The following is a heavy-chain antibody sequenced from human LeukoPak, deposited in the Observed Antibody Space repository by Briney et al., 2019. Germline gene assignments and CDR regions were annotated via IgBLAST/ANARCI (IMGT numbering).Heavy chain of an antibody. V-gene: IGHV1-8*02. CDR2: MNPNSGNT. CDR1: GGTFSSYA. CDR3: ARGPKDIVVVPAADY. J-gene: IGHJ4*02. Sequence: GASVKVSCKASGGTFSSYAISWVRQAPGQGLEWMGWMNPNSGNTGYAQKFQGRVTMTRNTSISTAYMELSSLRSEDTAVYYCARGPKDIVVVPAADYWGQGTLVTVSS. D-gene: IGHD2-2*01.